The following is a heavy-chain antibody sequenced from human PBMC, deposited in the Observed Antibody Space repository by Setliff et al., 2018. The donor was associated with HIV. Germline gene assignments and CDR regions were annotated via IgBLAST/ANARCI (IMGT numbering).Heavy chain of an antibody. D-gene: IGHD3-22*01. Sequence: GESLKISCKGSGYGFTNYWIGWVRQMPGKGLEWMGIIDPGDSDTRYSPSFQGQVTISADKSISTAYLQWSSLKASDTAMYYRVRGVGYPEMYFLNWGQGTKVTVSS. CDR1: GYGFTNYW. J-gene: IGHJ4*02. CDR3: VRGVGYPEMYFLN. V-gene: IGHV5-51*01. CDR2: IDPGDSDT.